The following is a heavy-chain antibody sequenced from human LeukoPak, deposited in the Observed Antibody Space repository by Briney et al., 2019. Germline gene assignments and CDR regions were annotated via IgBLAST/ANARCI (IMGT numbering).Heavy chain of an antibody. J-gene: IGHJ4*02. V-gene: IGHV4-34*01. CDR3: ARAPYPGIAVAGTGGFDY. Sequence: SETLSLTCAVYDGAFRGYYWSWIRQPPGKGLEWIGEINHSGSTNYNPSLKSRVTISVDTSKNQFSLKLSSVTAADTAVYYCARAPYPGIAVAGTGGFDYWGQGTLVTVSS. CDR1: DGAFRGYY. CDR2: INHSGST. D-gene: IGHD6-19*01.